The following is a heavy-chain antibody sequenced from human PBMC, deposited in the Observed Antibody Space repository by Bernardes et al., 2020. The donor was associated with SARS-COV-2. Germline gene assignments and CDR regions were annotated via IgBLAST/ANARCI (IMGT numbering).Heavy chain of an antibody. J-gene: IGHJ3*02. CDR1: GFTFSSYA. CDR2: ISYDGSNK. D-gene: IGHD3-10*01. CDR3: ARDLVVRGVIIRDAFDI. Sequence: GGSLRLSCAASGFTFSSYAMHWVRQAPGKGLEWVAVISYDGSNKYYADSVKGRFTISRDNSKNTLYLQMNSLRAEDTAVYYCARDLVVRGVIIRDAFDIWGQGTMVTVSS. V-gene: IGHV3-30-3*01.